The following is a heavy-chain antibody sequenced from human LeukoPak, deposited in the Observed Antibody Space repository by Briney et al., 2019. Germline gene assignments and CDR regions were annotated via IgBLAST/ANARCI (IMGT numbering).Heavy chain of an antibody. D-gene: IGHD6-13*01. CDR2: ISWNSGSI. V-gene: IGHV3-9*01. J-gene: IGHJ4*02. CDR1: GFTFDDYA. CDR3: AKGYSSWYPLADY. Sequence: GGSLRLSCAASGFTFDDYAMHWVRQAPGKGLEWVSGISWNSGSIGYADSVKGRFTISRDNAKNSLYLQMNSLRAEDAALYYWAKGYSSWYPLADYWGQGTLVAVSS.